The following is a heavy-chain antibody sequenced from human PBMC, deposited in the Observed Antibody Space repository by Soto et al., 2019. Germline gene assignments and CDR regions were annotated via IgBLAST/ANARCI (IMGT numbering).Heavy chain of an antibody. D-gene: IGHD6-19*01. J-gene: IGHJ6*02. Sequence: PGGSLRLSCAASGFTFSSYAMSWVRQAPGKGLEWVSVVGGSGGGTYYADSVKGRFTISRDNSKNTLYLQMNSLTAEETAIYYCARVGWVSVDEFGLGVWGQGTTVTVSS. CDR2: VGGSGGGT. V-gene: IGHV3-23*01. CDR3: ARVGWVSVDEFGLGV. CDR1: GFTFSSYA.